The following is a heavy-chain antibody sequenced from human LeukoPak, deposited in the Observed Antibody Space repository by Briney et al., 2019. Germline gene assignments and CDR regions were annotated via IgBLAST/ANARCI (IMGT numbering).Heavy chain of an antibody. D-gene: IGHD6-13*01. CDR3: AREGSSETYYYYYMDV. V-gene: IGHV4-4*07. CDR2: IYTSGST. J-gene: IGHJ6*03. Sequence: SETLSLTCTVSGGSISSYYWSWIRQPARTGLDWIGRIYTSGSTNYNPSLKSRVTISVDTSKNQFSLKLSSVTAADTAVYYCAREGSSETYYYYYMDVWGKGTTVTVSS. CDR1: GGSISSYY.